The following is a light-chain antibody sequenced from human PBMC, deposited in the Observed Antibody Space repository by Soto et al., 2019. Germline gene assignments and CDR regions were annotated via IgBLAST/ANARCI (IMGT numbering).Light chain of an antibody. CDR2: GAA. CDR3: QQYNNWART. CDR1: QSVSSK. Sequence: EIAMTQSPATLSVSPGERATLSCRASQSVSSKLAWYQQQPGQAPRPLIYGAATRATGIPARFSGSGSGTEFTLTISSLQSEDFAVYYCQQYNNWARTFGQGTKVEIK. V-gene: IGKV3-15*01. J-gene: IGKJ1*01.